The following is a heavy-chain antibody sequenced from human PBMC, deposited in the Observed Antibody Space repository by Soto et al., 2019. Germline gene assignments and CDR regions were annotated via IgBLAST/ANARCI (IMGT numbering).Heavy chain of an antibody. J-gene: IGHJ4*02. V-gene: IGHV3-30*18. CDR2: MSHDGTNE. CDR1: GFTFSSYD. Sequence: QVQLVQSGGGVVQPGTSLRLSCAASGFTFSSYDMHWVRQAPDKGLEGVAVMSHDGTNEHYADPVQGRFTIYRDNSKNTLYLQMNSLRAEDTAVYYCAKDRRTRVYFFDLWGQGTLVTVSS. D-gene: IGHD1-7*01. CDR3: AKDRRTRVYFFDL.